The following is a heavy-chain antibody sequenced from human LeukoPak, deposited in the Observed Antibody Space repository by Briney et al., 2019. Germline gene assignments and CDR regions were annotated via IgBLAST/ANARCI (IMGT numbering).Heavy chain of an antibody. CDR2: INHSGST. D-gene: IGHD7-27*01. Sequence: SETLSLTCAVCGESFSDYYWRWIRQPPGKGLEWIGEINHSGSTNYNPSLKSRVTISVDTSKNQFSLKLSSVTAADTAVYYCASWGWDAFDIWGQGTMVTVSS. CDR3: ASWGWDAFDI. V-gene: IGHV4-34*01. J-gene: IGHJ3*02. CDR1: GESFSDYY.